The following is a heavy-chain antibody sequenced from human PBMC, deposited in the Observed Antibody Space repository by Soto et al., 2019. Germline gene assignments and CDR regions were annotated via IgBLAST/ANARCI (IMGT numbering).Heavy chain of an antibody. CDR2: VSYDGIDE. Sequence: GGSLRLSCAASGFTFTSFGIHWVRQAPGKGLEWVAVVSYDGIDENYGDSVKGRFSISRDNAKNSLYLQMNSLRAEDTAVYYCARDYYASGSHDHWGQGTLVTVSS. J-gene: IGHJ4*02. CDR3: ARDYYASGSHDH. D-gene: IGHD3-10*01. CDR1: GFTFTSFG. V-gene: IGHV3-30*03.